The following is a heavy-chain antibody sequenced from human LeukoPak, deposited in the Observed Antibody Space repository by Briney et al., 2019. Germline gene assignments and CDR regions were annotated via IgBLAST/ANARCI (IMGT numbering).Heavy chain of an antibody. J-gene: IGHJ6*02. V-gene: IGHV4-59*08. Sequence: SETLSLTCTVSGGSISSYYWSWIRQPPGKGLEWIGYIYYSGSTNYNPSLKSRVTISVDTSKNQFSLKLSSVTAADTAVYYCAMGGYCSGGSCYQPYYYGMDVWGQGTTVTVSS. CDR1: GGSISSYY. CDR3: AMGGYCSGGSCYQPYYYGMDV. D-gene: IGHD2-15*01. CDR2: IYYSGST.